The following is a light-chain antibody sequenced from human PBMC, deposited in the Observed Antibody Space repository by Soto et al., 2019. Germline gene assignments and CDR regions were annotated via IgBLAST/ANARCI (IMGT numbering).Light chain of an antibody. CDR1: QGISSW. J-gene: IGKJ4*01. CDR3: HQVKSSPPP. V-gene: IGKV1-12*01. Sequence: DIQMTQSPSSVSASVGDRVTITCRASQGISSWLAWYQQKPGKAPKLLIYAASSLQSGVPSRFSGSGLGTVFPLTSGTRQPEVLATYNCHQVKSSPPPSGGGTRWRSN. CDR2: AAS.